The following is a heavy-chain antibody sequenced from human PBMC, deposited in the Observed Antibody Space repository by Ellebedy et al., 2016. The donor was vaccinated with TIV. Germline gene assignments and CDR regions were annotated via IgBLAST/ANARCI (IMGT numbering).Heavy chain of an antibody. Sequence: MPSETLSLTCTVSGASISSSSNYWGWIRQPPGKGLEWIGSLYSSGITYNNPSLKSRVSMSVDTSKNQFSLKLSAVTAADTAVYYCARRKSSGTDYFDYWGQGTPATVSS. CDR3: ARRKSSGTDYFDY. J-gene: IGHJ4*02. D-gene: IGHD3-10*01. V-gene: IGHV4-39*01. CDR1: GASISSSSNY. CDR2: LYSSGIT.